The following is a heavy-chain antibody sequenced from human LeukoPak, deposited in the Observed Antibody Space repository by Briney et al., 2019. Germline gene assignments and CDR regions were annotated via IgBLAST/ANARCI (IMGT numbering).Heavy chain of an antibody. CDR2: IYYSGST. CDR1: GGSISSYY. V-gene: IGHV4-59*08. J-gene: IGHJ3*02. D-gene: IGHD6-19*01. Sequence: PSETLSLTCTVSGGSISSYYWSWIRQPPGKGLEWIGYIYYSGSTNYNPSLKSRVTISVDTSKNQFSLKLSSVTAADTAVYYCARQGGYSSGWYGAFDIWGQGTMVTVSS. CDR3: ARQGGYSSGWYGAFDI.